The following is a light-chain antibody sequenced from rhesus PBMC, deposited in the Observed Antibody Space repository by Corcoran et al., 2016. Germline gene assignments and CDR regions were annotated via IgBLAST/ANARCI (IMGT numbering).Light chain of an antibody. CDR3: CSFGSGSTFI. CDR2: EVS. Sequence: QSALTQSPSVSKSLGQSVTISCTGTSGDVGAYNWFSWYQQHPGKAPKLLIFEVSKRPSGVSPRFSGSKSGNTASLTISGLQAEDEADYHCCSFGSGSTFIFGSGTRLTVL. CDR1: SGDVGAYNW. V-gene: IGLV2-13*01. J-gene: IGLJ1*01.